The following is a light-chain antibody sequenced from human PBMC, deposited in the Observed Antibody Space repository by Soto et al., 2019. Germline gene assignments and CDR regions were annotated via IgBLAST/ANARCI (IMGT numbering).Light chain of an antibody. CDR1: SSDVGTYDL. J-gene: IGLJ1*01. CDR2: EGT. Sequence: QSVLTQPGSVSGSPGQSITISCTGTSSDVGTYDLVSWYQHHPGKAPKLMIYEGTKRPSGVSNRFSGSKSGNTASLTISGLQAEDEADYYCFSYAGSSTHVFGSGTKVTVL. V-gene: IGLV2-23*01. CDR3: FSYAGSSTHV.